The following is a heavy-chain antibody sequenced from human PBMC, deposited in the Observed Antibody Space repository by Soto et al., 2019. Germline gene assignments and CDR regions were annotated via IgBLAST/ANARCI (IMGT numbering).Heavy chain of an antibody. V-gene: IGHV5-51*01. CDR3: AVTYYYDSSGYYYYYGMDV. Sequence: LKISCKGSGYSFTSYWIGWVRQMPGKGLEWMGIIYPGDSDTRYSPSFQGQVTISADKSISTAYLQWSSLKASDTAMYYCAVTYYYDSSGYYYYYGMDVWGQGTTVTVSS. D-gene: IGHD3-22*01. J-gene: IGHJ6*02. CDR1: GYSFTSYW. CDR2: IYPGDSDT.